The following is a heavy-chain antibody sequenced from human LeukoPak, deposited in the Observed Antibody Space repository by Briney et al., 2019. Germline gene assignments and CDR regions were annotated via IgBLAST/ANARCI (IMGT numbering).Heavy chain of an antibody. CDR1: GFTFSSYT. D-gene: IGHD3-3*01. CDR3: ARDRAWNYFDY. Sequence: GGSLRLSCAASGFTFSSYTMSWVRQAPGKGLEWVAIISNDGSRKYYAHSVEGRFTISRDNSKNTLYLQMDSLRAEDTAVYYCARDRAWNYFDYWGQGTLVTVSS. J-gene: IGHJ4*02. CDR2: ISNDGSRK. V-gene: IGHV3-30*03.